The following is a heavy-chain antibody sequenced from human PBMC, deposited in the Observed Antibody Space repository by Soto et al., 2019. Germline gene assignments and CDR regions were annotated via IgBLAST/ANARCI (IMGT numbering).Heavy chain of an antibody. J-gene: IGHJ4*02. CDR2: SSASGRSR. D-gene: IGHD6-19*01. CDR3: AKDGNWLDVYFDV. CDR1: GIEFSNYD. V-gene: IGHV3-23*01. Sequence: EVQLLESGGGLVQPGGSLRLSCVASGIEFSNYDMSWVRQAPGKGLEWVSISSASGRSRYQADSVKARFTISRDNSKNTLYLHMTNLRAEDTAVYYCAKDGNWLDVYFDVWGQGTPVTVSS.